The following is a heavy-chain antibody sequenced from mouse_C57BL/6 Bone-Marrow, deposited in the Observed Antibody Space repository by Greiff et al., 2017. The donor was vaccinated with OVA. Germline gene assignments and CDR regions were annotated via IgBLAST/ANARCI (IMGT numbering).Heavy chain of an antibody. D-gene: IGHD1-1*01. CDR1: GYTFTSYW. Sequence: VQLQQPGAELVKPGASVKLSCKASGYTFTSYWMHWVKQRPGQGLEWIGMIHPNSGSTNYNEKFKSKATLTVDKSSSTAYMQLSSLTSEDSAVYYCARPGGVVATRYAMDYWGQGTSVTVSS. V-gene: IGHV1-64*01. CDR2: IHPNSGST. J-gene: IGHJ4*01. CDR3: ARPGGVVATRYAMDY.